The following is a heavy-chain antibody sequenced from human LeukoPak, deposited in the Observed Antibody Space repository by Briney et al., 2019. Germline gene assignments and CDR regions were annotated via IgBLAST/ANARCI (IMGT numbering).Heavy chain of an antibody. Sequence: PGGSLRLSCAASGFTVSSNYMSWVRQAPGKGLEWVSVIYSGGSTYYADSVKGRFTISRDNSENTLYLQMNSLRAEDTAVYYCARDDYGDLDGSDYWGQGTLVTVSS. CDR1: GFTVSSNY. V-gene: IGHV3-66*01. CDR3: ARDDYGDLDGSDY. CDR2: IYSGGST. D-gene: IGHD4-17*01. J-gene: IGHJ4*02.